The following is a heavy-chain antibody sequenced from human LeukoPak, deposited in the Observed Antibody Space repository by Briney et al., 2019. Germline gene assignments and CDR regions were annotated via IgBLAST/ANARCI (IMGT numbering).Heavy chain of an antibody. V-gene: IGHV5-51*01. CDR2: IYPGDSNI. CDR3: ARHKYSSGWFKGNAFDI. D-gene: IGHD6-19*01. J-gene: IGHJ3*02. CDR1: GYTFSTYW. Sequence: GESLKISCRASGYTFSTYWIGWVRQMPGKGLEWMVMIYPGDSNIKYSPSFQGQVTISADKSTNTAYLQWSSLKASDTAMYYCARHKYSSGWFKGNAFDIWGQGTMVTVSS.